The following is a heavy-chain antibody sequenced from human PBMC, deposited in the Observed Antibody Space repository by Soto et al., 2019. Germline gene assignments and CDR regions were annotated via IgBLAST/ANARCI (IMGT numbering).Heavy chain of an antibody. CDR3: ARGTVRDHDFGDH. V-gene: IGHV3-74*01. CDR2: MSSDGSST. J-gene: IGHJ4*02. Sequence: EVQLVESGGDLVQPGGSLRLSCAASGFTFSTYWMHWVRQVPGKGPEWVSRMSSDGSSTAYADSVRGRFIISRDNAKNTLYLQTNSLRVDYTAVYYCARGTVRDHDFGDHWGLGTLVAVSS. D-gene: IGHD4-17*01. CDR1: GFTFSTYW.